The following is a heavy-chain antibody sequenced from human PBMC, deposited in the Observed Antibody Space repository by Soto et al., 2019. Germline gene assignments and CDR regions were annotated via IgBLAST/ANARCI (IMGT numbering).Heavy chain of an antibody. CDR1: GYTFTSYA. CDR2: INAGNGNT. CDR3: ANDITIFGVVTTGSNYYYMDV. Sequence: ASVKVSCKASGYTFTSYAMHWVRQAPGQRLEWMGWINAGNGNTKYSQKFQGRVTITRDKSTSTAYMELSSLRSEDTAVYYCANDITIFGVVTTGSNYYYMDVWGKGTTVTVSS. J-gene: IGHJ6*03. V-gene: IGHV1-3*01. D-gene: IGHD3-3*01.